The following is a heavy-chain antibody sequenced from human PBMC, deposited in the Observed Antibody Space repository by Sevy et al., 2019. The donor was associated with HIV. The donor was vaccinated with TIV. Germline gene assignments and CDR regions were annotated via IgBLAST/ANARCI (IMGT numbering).Heavy chain of an antibody. D-gene: IGHD2-15*01. CDR1: GFNFNNYA. V-gene: IGHV3-23*01. CDR3: AKDPYCSGEYFEQ. CDR2: ISGSGGRT. J-gene: IGHJ1*01. Sequence: GGSLRLSCKASGFNFNNYAMSWVRQAPGKGLEWVSTISGSGGRTYTAESVRGRLTISRDNSKRTVYLQMNSLRGDDTGIYYCAKDPYCSGEYFEQWGQGARVTVSS.